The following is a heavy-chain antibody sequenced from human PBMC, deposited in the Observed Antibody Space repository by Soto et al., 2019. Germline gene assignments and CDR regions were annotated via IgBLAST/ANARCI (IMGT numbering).Heavy chain of an antibody. CDR3: AIHGMAAVTH. V-gene: IGHV4-39*01. Sequence: QLQLQESGPGLVKSSETLSLTCTVSGSSIRNSYYFWGWIRQPPGKGLEWIGSIFNNGSTHHNPSLTSRVTRPVDTSKNQFSLKLSSVTAADTAVYDCAIHGMAAVTHWGRGTLVTVSS. D-gene: IGHD4-4*01. J-gene: IGHJ4*02. CDR2: IFNNGST. CDR1: GSSIRNSYYF.